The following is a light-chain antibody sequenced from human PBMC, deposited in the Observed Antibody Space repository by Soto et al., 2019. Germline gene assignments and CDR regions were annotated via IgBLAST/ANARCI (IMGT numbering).Light chain of an antibody. CDR3: QSYDPGLSGSVV. V-gene: IGLV1-40*01. J-gene: IGLJ2*01. CDR1: SSNIGAGYD. CDR2: GSS. Sequence: QSVLTQPPSVSGAPGQRVTISCTGSSSNIGAGYDVHWYQQLPGTAPKLLIYGSSNRPSGVPDRFSGSKSGTSASLAITGRQAEDEADYYCQSYDPGLSGSVVFGGGTTLTVL.